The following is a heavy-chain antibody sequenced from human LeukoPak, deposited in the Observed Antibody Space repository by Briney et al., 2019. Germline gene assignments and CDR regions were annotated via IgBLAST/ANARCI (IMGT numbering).Heavy chain of an antibody. CDR1: GYTFTSYY. CDR3: ARDIRFPDWFDP. V-gene: IGHV1-46*01. Sequence: ASVKVSCKASGYTFTSYYMHWVRQAPGQGLEWMGIINPSGGSTSYAQKFQGRVTMTRDTSTSTVYMELSSLRSEDPAVYYCARDIRFPDWFDPWGQGTLVTVSS. CDR2: INPSGGST. D-gene: IGHD2-21*01. J-gene: IGHJ5*02.